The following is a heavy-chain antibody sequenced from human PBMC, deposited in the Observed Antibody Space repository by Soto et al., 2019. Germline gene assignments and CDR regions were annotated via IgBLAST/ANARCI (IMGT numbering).Heavy chain of an antibody. CDR2: IDPGSGKA. D-gene: IGHD2-8*01. Sequence: QVQFVQSGAEVRKPGASVRVSCKPSGYTLTNYAIQWVRQAAGQSLEWLAWIDPGSGKATYSQKVQGRIIVSRDNSASTFYMDLSSLTSGDTAVYFCTRDLNGGNPFDHWGQGVLVTVSS. V-gene: IGHV1-3*01. CDR3: TRDLNGGNPFDH. CDR1: GYTLTNYA. J-gene: IGHJ4*02.